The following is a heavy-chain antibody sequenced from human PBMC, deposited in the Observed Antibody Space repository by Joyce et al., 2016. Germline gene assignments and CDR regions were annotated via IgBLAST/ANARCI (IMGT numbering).Heavy chain of an antibody. J-gene: IGHJ4*02. D-gene: IGHD6-13*01. V-gene: IGHV2-5*01. Sequence: QITLKESGPTLVKPTQTLTVTCTFSGFSLVPFGVGVGWIRQPPGKALQWLAVIYSNDDKRYRPSLKSRLTITKDTSKNQVVLTLTNVDFVDTGTYFCAHIGGVSSSWTFDYWGQGTLVTVSS. CDR2: IYSNDDK. CDR1: GFSLVPFGVG. CDR3: AHIGGVSSSWTFDY.